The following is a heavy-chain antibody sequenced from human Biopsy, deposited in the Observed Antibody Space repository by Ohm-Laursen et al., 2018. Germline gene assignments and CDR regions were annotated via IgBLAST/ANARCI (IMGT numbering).Heavy chain of an antibody. CDR2: ISGYNGNT. V-gene: IGHV1-18*01. D-gene: IGHD3-3*01. CDR1: GYNFNSYG. Sequence: ASVKVSCKASGYNFNSYGISWVRQAPGQGLEWMGRISGYNGNTNYAQKLQGRVTMTTDTSTSTAYMELRSLRSDDTAVYYCARDRTPYYDFWSGKSFDNWFDPWGQGTLVTVSS. CDR3: ARDRTPYYDFWSGKSFDNWFDP. J-gene: IGHJ5*02.